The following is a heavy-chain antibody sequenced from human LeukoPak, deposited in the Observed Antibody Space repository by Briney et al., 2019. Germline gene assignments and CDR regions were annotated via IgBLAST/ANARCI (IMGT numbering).Heavy chain of an antibody. Sequence: SETLSLTCTVSGGSITGYYWSWIRQPPGKGLEWIGSIYHSGSTYYNPSLESRVTISVDTSKNQFSLTLMSVTATDTAVYYCARLSLQIVGATMVFDYWGQGTLVTVSS. CDR2: IYHSGST. D-gene: IGHD1-26*01. CDR1: GGSITGYY. J-gene: IGHJ4*02. CDR3: ARLSLQIVGATMVFDY. V-gene: IGHV4-38-2*02.